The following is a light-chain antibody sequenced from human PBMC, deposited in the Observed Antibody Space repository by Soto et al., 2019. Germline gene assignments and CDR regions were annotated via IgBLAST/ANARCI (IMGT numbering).Light chain of an antibody. J-gene: IGKJ4*01. CDR3: QQSYSTTT. Sequence: DIQMTQSPSSLSASVGDRVTITCRASQSINSYLNWYQQKPGKAPKLLIYTTSTLQSGVPSRFRGSGSGTDFTLTISSLQPEDFATYYCQQSYSTTTFGGGTKVEIK. CDR1: QSINSY. CDR2: TTS. V-gene: IGKV1-39*01.